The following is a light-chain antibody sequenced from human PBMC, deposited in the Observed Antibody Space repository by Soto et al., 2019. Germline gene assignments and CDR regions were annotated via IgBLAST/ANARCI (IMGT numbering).Light chain of an antibody. Sequence: QSVLTQPASVSGSPGQSITISCTGTSSDVGGYNYVSWYQQYPGKAPKLMIYDVSNRPSGVSNRFSGPKSGNTASLTISGLQAEDEADYYCSSYTISNTLVFGSGTKAPVL. CDR3: SSYTISNTLV. V-gene: IGLV2-14*01. CDR1: SSDVGGYNY. J-gene: IGLJ1*01. CDR2: DVS.